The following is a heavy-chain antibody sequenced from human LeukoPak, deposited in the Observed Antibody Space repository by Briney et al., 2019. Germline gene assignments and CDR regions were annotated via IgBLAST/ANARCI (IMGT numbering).Heavy chain of an antibody. CDR2: IRTKTYAEPT. Sequence: PGGSLRLSCTVSGYTFGDYALTWFRQAPGKGLEWVGFIRTKTYAEPTEYAASVKGRFTLSRDDSNSIAHLQMNSLKTEDTAVYYCSRGLRFPDVWGKGTTVTVSS. CDR3: SRGLRFPDV. V-gene: IGHV3-49*03. CDR1: GYTFGDYA. J-gene: IGHJ6*04. D-gene: IGHD3-3*01.